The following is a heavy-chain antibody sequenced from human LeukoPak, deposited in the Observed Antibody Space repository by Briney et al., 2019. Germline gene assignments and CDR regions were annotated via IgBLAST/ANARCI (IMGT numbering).Heavy chain of an antibody. D-gene: IGHD5-12*01. V-gene: IGHV4-59*01. Sequence: SETLSLTCTVSGGSISSYYWCWIRQPPGKGLEWIGYIYYSGSTNYNPSLKNRVTISVDTSKNQFSLKLTSVTAANTAVYYCARGYYYQNYYFDYWGQGTLVTVSS. CDR3: ARGYYYQNYYFDY. CDR1: GGSISSYY. CDR2: IYYSGST. J-gene: IGHJ4*02.